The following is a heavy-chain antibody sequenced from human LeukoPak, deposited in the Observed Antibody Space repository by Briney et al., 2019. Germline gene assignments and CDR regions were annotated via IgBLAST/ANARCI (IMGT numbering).Heavy chain of an antibody. CDR2: IPYDGSDK. D-gene: IGHD2-15*01. Sequence: GGSLRLSCAASGFTFSAFGMHWVRQAPGKGLEWVTFIPYDGSDKYYADSVKGRFTISRDNSKNTLYLQMNSLRAEDTAVYYCARVLRYCSGGNCYSGGLGYMDVWGKGTTVTISS. V-gene: IGHV3-30*12. J-gene: IGHJ6*03. CDR1: GFTFSAFG. CDR3: ARVLRYCSGGNCYSGGLGYMDV.